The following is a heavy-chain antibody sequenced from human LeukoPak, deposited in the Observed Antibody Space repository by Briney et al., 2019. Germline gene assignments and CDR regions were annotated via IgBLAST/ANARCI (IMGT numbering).Heavy chain of an antibody. D-gene: IGHD4-17*01. J-gene: IGHJ4*02. CDR2: ISSSSSTI. CDR3: ARDPPSTVTAGPYYFDY. CDR1: GFTFSSYE. Sequence: GGSLRLSCAASGFTFSSYEMNWVRQAPGKGLEWVSYISSSSSTIYYADSVKGRFTISRDNAKNSLYLQMNSLRAEDTAVYYCARDPPSTVTAGPYYFDYWGQGTLVTVSS. V-gene: IGHV3-48*03.